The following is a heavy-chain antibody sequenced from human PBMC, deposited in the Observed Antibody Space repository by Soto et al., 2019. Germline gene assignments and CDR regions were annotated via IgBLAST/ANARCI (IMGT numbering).Heavy chain of an antibody. D-gene: IGHD3-22*01. J-gene: IGHJ3*02. CDR2: IIPIFGTA. CDR3: ARGKYYDSSGYYNFNAFDI. Sequence: GASVKVSCKASGGTFSSYAISWVRQAPGQGLEWMGGIIPIFGTANYAQKFQGRVTITADESTSTAYMELSSLRSEDTAVYYCARGKYYDSSGYYNFNAFDIWGQGTMVTVSS. CDR1: GGTFSSYA. V-gene: IGHV1-69*13.